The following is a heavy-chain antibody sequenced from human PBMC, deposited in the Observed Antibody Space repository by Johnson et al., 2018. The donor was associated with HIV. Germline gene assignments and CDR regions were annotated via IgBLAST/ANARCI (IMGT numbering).Heavy chain of an antibody. V-gene: IGHV3-30*02. CDR3: ARIPGSGWDHDAFDI. CDR2: IRYDGSNK. J-gene: IGHJ3*02. CDR1: GFTFSSYG. Sequence: QVQLVESGGGVVQPGGSLRLSCAASGFTFSSYGMHWVRQAPGKGLEWVAFIRYDGSNKYYADSVKGRFTISRDNAKTSLYLQMNSLRAEDTAVDYCARIPGSGWDHDAFDIWGQGTMVTVSS. D-gene: IGHD6-19*01.